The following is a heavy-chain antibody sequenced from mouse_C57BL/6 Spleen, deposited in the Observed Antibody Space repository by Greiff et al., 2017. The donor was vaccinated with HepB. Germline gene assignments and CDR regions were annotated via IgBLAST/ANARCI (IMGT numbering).Heavy chain of an antibody. D-gene: IGHD2-5*01. V-gene: IGHV1-15*01. Sequence: VQLQQSGAELVRPGASVTLSCKASGYTFTDYEMHWVKQTPVHGLEWIGAIDPETGGTAYNQKFKGKAILTAYKSSSTAYMELRSLTSEDSAVYYCTVSNYYYAMDYWGQGTSVTVSS. CDR3: TVSNYYYAMDY. J-gene: IGHJ4*01. CDR1: GYTFTDYE. CDR2: IDPETGGT.